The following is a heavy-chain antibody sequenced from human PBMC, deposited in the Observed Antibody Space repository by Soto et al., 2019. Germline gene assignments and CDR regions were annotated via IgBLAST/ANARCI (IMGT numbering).Heavy chain of an antibody. D-gene: IGHD6-13*01. J-gene: IGHJ4*02. CDR1: GFTVSSNY. CDR2: IYSGGST. V-gene: IGHV3-53*01. Sequence: GGSLRLSCAASGFTVSSNYMSWVRQAPGKGLEWVSVIYSGGSTYHADSVKGRFTISRDNSKNTLYLQMNSLRAEDTAVYYCASSAAAGTFGYWGQGTLVTVSS. CDR3: ASSAAAGTFGY.